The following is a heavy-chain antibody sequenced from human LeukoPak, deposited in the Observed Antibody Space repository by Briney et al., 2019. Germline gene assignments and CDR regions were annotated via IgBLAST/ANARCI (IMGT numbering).Heavy chain of an antibody. CDR1: GFTFSSYA. Sequence: GGSLRLSCAASGFTFSSYAMSWVRQAPGKGLEWVSAISGSGGSTYYADSVKGRFTISRDNSKNTLYLQMNSLRAEDTAVYYCASVRGSYSSYYFYYWGQGTLVTVSS. V-gene: IGHV3-23*01. CDR3: ASVRGSYSSYYFYY. D-gene: IGHD1-26*01. J-gene: IGHJ4*02. CDR2: ISGSGGST.